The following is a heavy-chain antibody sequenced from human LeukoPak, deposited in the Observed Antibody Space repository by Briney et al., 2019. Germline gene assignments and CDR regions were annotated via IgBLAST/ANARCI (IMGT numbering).Heavy chain of an antibody. CDR3: ARDLYGDYDNWFDP. CDR1: GFTFSSYS. V-gene: IGHV3-21*01. Sequence: GGSLRLSCAASGFTFSSYSMNWVRQAPGKGLEWVSSISSSSSYIYYADSVKGRFTISRDNAKNSLYLQMNSLRAEDTPVYYCARDLYGDYDNWFDPWGQGTLVTVSS. J-gene: IGHJ5*02. CDR2: ISSSSSYI. D-gene: IGHD4-17*01.